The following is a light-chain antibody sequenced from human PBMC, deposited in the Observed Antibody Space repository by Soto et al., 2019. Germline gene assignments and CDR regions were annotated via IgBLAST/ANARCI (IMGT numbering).Light chain of an antibody. CDR1: QSVSSSY. V-gene: IGKV3-20*01. CDR3: QQYGSSPQT. J-gene: IGKJ5*01. Sequence: EIVLTQSPGTLSLSPGERATLSCRASQSVSSSYLAWYQQKPGQAPRLLIYGSSSRATGIPDRFSGSRSGKDFTLTISRLETEDFAVYYCQQYGSSPQTFGQGTRLEIK. CDR2: GSS.